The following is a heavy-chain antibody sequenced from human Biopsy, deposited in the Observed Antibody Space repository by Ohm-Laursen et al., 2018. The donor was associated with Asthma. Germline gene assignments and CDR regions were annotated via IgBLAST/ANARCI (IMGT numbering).Heavy chain of an antibody. CDR2: IKSKTDGGTT. J-gene: IGHJ5*02. D-gene: IGHD2-15*01. CDR1: GFTFSNAW. Sequence: GSLRLSCTASGFTFSNAWMSWVRQAPGKGLEWVGRIKSKTDGGTTDYAAPVKGRFTISRDDSKNTLYLQMSSLKTEDTAVYYCTTRPRAANQLDPWGQGTLVTVSS. V-gene: IGHV3-15*01. CDR3: TTRPRAANQLDP.